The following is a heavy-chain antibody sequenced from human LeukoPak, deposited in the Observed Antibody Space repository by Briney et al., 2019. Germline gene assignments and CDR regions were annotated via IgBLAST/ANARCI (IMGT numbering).Heavy chain of an antibody. J-gene: IGHJ4*02. CDR3: ARAQNQKSKPRLNDYVWGPSDY. CDR2: IYHSGST. D-gene: IGHD3-16*01. Sequence: KPSETLSLTCTVSGGSISSGDYYWSWIRQPPGKGLEWIGYIYHSGSTYYNPSLKSRVTISVDRSKNQFSLKLSSVTAADTAVYYCARAQNQKSKPRLNDYVWGPSDYWGQGTLVTVSS. CDR1: GGSISSGDYY. V-gene: IGHV4-30-2*01.